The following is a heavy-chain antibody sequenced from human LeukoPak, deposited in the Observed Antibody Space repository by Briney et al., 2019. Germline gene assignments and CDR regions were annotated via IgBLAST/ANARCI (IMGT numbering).Heavy chain of an antibody. Sequence: ASVKVSCKASGYTFTSYYMHWVRQAPGQGLEWMGIINPSGGSTSYAQKFQGRVTMTKDTSTSTVYMELSSLRSEDTAVYYCARDKGRLRDLRHAFDIWGQGTMVTVSS. CDR3: ARDKGRLRDLRHAFDI. J-gene: IGHJ3*02. D-gene: IGHD5-12*01. V-gene: IGHV1-46*01. CDR2: INPSGGST. CDR1: GYTFTSYY.